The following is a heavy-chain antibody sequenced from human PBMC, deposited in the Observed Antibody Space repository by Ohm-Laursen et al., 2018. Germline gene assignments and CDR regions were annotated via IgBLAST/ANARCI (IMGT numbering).Heavy chain of an antibody. D-gene: IGHD4-17*01. CDR1: GFTFSDYS. Sequence: GSLRLSCSASGFTFSDYSMNWVRQAPGKGLEWVSYISSSSSTIYYADSVKGRFTISRDNAKNSLFLQMNSLRAEDTAVYYCARFMSGDYADYWGQGTLVTVSS. CDR3: ARFMSGDYADY. CDR2: ISSSSSTI. V-gene: IGHV3-48*04. J-gene: IGHJ4*02.